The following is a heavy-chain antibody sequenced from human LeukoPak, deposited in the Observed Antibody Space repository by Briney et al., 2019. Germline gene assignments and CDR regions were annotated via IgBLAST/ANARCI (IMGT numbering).Heavy chain of an antibody. Sequence: GGSLRLSCVASKFTFSKYWMTWVRQAPGKGLEWVANIKQDGSDKYYVDSVKGRFTISRDNAKNSLYLQMNSLTAEDTAVYYCARDRGDDYFDYWGQGTLVTVSS. J-gene: IGHJ4*02. V-gene: IGHV3-7*01. CDR2: IKQDGSDK. CDR3: ARDRGDDYFDY. D-gene: IGHD2-21*02. CDR1: KFTFSKYW.